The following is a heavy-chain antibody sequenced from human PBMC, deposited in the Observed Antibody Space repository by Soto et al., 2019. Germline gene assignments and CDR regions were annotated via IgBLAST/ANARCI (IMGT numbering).Heavy chain of an antibody. CDR1: GGSITNHY. CDR2: IFTSGST. CDR3: ARQTTYISSWFDY. D-gene: IGHD6-13*01. V-gene: IGHV4-4*07. J-gene: IGHJ5*01. Sequence: QVQLQESGPGLVKPSETLSLTCTVSGGSITNHYWTCIRQPAGKGLEWIGRIFTSGSTNYNPSLKSRLTMSVDTSKNQFSLKLNSVTAADTALYFCARQTTYISSWFDYWGHGTLVTVSS.